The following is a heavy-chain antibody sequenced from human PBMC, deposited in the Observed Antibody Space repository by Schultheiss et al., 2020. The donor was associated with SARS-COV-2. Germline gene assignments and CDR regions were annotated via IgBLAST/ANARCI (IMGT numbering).Heavy chain of an antibody. Sequence: SETLSLTCAVYGGSFSGYYWSWIRQPPGKGLEWIGEINQSGGTDYNASLKSRVTISVDTSKNQFSLKLSSVTAADTAVYYCAREGTDYYDSSGYYVDYWGQGTLVTVSS. V-gene: IGHV4-34*01. CDR3: AREGTDYYDSSGYYVDY. CDR2: INQSGGT. D-gene: IGHD3-22*01. CDR1: GGSFSGYY. J-gene: IGHJ4*02.